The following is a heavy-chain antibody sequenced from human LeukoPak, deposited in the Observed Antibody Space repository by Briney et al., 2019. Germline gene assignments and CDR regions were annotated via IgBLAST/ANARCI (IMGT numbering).Heavy chain of an antibody. D-gene: IGHD2-2*01. CDR2: IYYSGST. CDR3: ARGPSTTSHYYFDY. J-gene: IGHJ4*02. V-gene: IGHV4-39*01. Sequence: PSESLSLTCTVSGGSVSSSSYYWTWTRQPPGKGLECIWSIYYSGSTYYNPSLKSRLTISVDTSKNQFSLRLRSVTAADTAVYYCARGPSTTSHYYFDYWGQGTLVTVSS. CDR1: GGSVSSSSYY.